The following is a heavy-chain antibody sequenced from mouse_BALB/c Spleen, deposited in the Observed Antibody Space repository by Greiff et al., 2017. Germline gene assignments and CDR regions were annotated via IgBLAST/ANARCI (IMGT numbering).Heavy chain of an antibody. CDR1: GYTFTSYW. CDR2: IYPGNSDT. J-gene: IGHJ2*01. D-gene: IGHD1-1*01. Sequence: VQLQQSGTVLARPGASVKMSCKASGYTFTSYWMHWVKQRPGQGLEWIGAIYPGNSDTSYNQKFKGKAKLTAVTSTSTAYMELSSLTNEDSAVYYCTRDYYGRRVFDYWGQGTTLTVSS. V-gene: IGHV1-5*01. CDR3: TRDYYGRRVFDY.